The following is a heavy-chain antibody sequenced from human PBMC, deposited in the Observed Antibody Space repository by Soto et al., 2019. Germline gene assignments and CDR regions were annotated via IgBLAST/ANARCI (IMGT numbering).Heavy chain of an antibody. CDR1: GFTFSNAW. J-gene: IGHJ4*02. CDR3: TLGAWLAY. V-gene: IGHV3-15*07. D-gene: IGHD5-12*01. Sequence: EVQLVESEGGLVKPGGSLTLSCAGSGFTFSNAWMNWVRQSPGRGLEWVGRIKRKSNGGTTDYAASVKGRFTISRDDSKKLAYLQISSLKIDDTAVYYCTLGAWLAYWGQGTLVTVSS. CDR2: IKRKSNGGTT.